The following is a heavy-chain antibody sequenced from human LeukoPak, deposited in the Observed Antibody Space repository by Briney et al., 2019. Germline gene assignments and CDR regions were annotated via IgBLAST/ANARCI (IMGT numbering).Heavy chain of an antibody. J-gene: IGHJ4*02. D-gene: IGHD3-22*01. V-gene: IGHV1-2*02. CDR3: ARGGDYYDSSGAHYFDY. Sequence: GGSLRLSCAASGFTFSSYAMHWVRQAPGQGLEWMGWINPNSGGTNYAQKFQGRVTMTRDTSISTAYMELSRLRSDDTAVYYCARGGDYYDSSGAHYFDYWGQGTLVTVSS. CDR1: GFTFSSYA. CDR2: INPNSGGT.